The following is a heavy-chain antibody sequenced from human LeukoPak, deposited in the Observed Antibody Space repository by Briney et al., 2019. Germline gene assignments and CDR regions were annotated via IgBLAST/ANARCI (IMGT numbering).Heavy chain of an antibody. V-gene: IGHV3-23*01. CDR2: ISGSGGST. CDR3: AKGRDIVGAFAIDY. J-gene: IGHJ4*02. D-gene: IGHD1-26*01. Sequence: GGSLRLSCAASGFTFSSYAMSWVRQAPGKGLEWVSAISGSGGSTYYADSVKGRFTISRDNSKNTLYLQMNSLRAEDTAVYYCAKGRDIVGAFAIDYWGQGTLVTVSS. CDR1: GFTFSSYA.